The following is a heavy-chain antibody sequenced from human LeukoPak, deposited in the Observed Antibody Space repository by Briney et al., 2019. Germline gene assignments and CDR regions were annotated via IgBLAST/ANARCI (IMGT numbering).Heavy chain of an antibody. CDR1: GFTFRSYW. CDR3: AREGLIPRRGMTYYFDY. D-gene: IGHD1-14*01. J-gene: IGHJ4*02. V-gene: IGHV3-7*01. Sequence: PGGSLRLSCAASGFTFRSYWMSWVRQAPGKGLEWVANIKQDGSEKYYVDSVKGRFTISRDNAKNSLYLQMNSLRAEDTAVYYCAREGLIPRRGMTYYFDYWGQGTLVTVSS. CDR2: IKQDGSEK.